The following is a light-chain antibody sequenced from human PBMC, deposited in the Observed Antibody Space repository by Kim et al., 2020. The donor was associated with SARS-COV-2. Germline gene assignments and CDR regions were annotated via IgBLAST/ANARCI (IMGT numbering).Light chain of an antibody. Sequence: SYELTQPPSVSVALGQTATIICGGDNIENKNVHWYQQKPGQAPVLVIFRDRNRPTGIPERFSGSNSGNAATLTISRVQAGDEAAYYCQVWDTTAVFGGGT. V-gene: IGLV3-9*01. J-gene: IGLJ2*01. CDR2: RDR. CDR3: QVWDTTAV. CDR1: NIENKN.